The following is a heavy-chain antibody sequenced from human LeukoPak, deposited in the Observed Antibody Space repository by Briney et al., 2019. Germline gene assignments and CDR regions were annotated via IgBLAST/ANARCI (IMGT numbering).Heavy chain of an antibody. CDR1: GFTYSDHY. D-gene: IGHD4/OR15-4a*01. V-gene: IGHV1-2*02. Sequence: ASLTVSCKTSGFTYSDHYMHWLRQAPGQGLEWMGWIKPDSVATNYAQKFQGRFNMSRDMSISTVYMELSSLTSDDTAMYWCARDHDYGPDYWGQGTLVTVSA. CDR3: ARDHDYGPDY. J-gene: IGHJ4*02. CDR2: IKPDSVAT.